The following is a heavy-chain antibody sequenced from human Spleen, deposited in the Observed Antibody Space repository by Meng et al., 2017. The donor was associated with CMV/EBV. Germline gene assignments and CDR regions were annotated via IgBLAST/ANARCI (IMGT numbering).Heavy chain of an antibody. V-gene: IGHV3-73*01. CDR1: GFTFSGSA. D-gene: IGHD6-13*01. J-gene: IGHJ5*02. CDR2: IRSKANSYVT. CDR3: TRQSIAAAGTGFDP. Sequence: GESLKISCEASGFTFSGSAMHWVRQASGKGLEWVGRIRSKANSYVTAYAASVKGRFTISRDDSKNTAYLQMNSLKTEDTAVYYCTRQSIAAAGTGFDPWGQGTLVTVSS.